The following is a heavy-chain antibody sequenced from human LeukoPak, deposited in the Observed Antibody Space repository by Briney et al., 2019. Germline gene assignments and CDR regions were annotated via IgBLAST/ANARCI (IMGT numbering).Heavy chain of an antibody. D-gene: IGHD3-22*01. V-gene: IGHV3-23*01. CDR3: AKLSDSRGYYYWSVIDY. CDR1: GFTFSSYA. CDR2: ISGSGGST. Sequence: GGSLRLSCAASGFTFSSYAMSWVRQAPGKGLEWVSAISGSGGSTYYADSEKGRFTISRDNSKNTLYLQMNSLRAEDTAVYYCAKLSDSRGYYYWSVIDYWGQGTLVTVSS. J-gene: IGHJ4*02.